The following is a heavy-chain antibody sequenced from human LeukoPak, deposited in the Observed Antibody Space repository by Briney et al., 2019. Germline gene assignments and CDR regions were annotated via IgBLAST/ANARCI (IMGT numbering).Heavy chain of an antibody. J-gene: IGHJ3*02. CDR3: ARGSASPAAISFDI. D-gene: IGHD2-2*02. CDR2: IYYSGNT. CDR1: GGSISSYY. V-gene: IGHV4-59*12. Sequence: SETLSLTCTVSGGSISSYYWSWIRQPPGKGLEWIGYIYYSGNTNYNPSLKSRVTMSVDTSKNQFSLKLSSVTAADTAVYYCARGSASPAAISFDIWGQGTMVTVSS.